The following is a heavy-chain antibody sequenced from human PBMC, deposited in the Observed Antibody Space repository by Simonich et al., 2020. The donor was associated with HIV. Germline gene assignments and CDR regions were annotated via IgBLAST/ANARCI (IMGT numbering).Heavy chain of an antibody. CDR3: ARQGSSGPYYYYMDL. CDR1: GGSITRSSYY. V-gene: IGHV4-39*01. Sequence: QLQLQESGPGLVKPSETLSLTCTVSGGSITRSSYYWGWIRQPPGKGLGWIASIYYSGSTDDNPSLKSRVTISVDTSKNHLSLNLSSVTAADTAVYYCARQGSSGPYYYYMDLWGTGTKVTVSS. CDR2: IYYSGST. D-gene: IGHD3-22*01. J-gene: IGHJ6*03.